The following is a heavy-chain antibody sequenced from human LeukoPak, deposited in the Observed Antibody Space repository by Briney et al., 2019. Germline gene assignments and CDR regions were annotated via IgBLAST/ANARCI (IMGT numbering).Heavy chain of an antibody. V-gene: IGHV3-7*01. CDR1: GFTFSSYW. CDR3: ARAPWAGYCSSTSCYLYFQH. Sequence: GALRLSCAASGFTFSSYWMSWVRQAPGKGLEWVADIKQDGSEKYYVDSVKGRFTISRDNAKNSLYLQMNSLRAEDTAVYYCARAPWAGYCSSTSCYLYFQHWGQGTLVIVSS. J-gene: IGHJ1*01. D-gene: IGHD2-2*01. CDR2: IKQDGSEK.